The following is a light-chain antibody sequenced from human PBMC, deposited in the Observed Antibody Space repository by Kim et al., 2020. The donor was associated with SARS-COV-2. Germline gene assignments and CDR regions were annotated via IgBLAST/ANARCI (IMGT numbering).Light chain of an antibody. Sequence: IVMTQSPATLSVSPGERATLSCRASQSVSSNLAWYQQKPGQAPRLLIYGASTRATGIPARFSGSGSGTEFTLTISSLQSEDFAVYYCQQYNNWPPRTTFGGGTKLEIK. CDR2: GAS. V-gene: IGKV3-15*01. CDR3: QQYNNWPPRTT. J-gene: IGKJ4*01. CDR1: QSVSSN.